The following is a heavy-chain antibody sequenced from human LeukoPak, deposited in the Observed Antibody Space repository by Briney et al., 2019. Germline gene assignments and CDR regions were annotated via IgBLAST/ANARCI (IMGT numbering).Heavy chain of an antibody. CDR1: GFIFSSHA. CDR3: ARALNRYTEFYFDY. CDR2: IWYDGSNK. V-gene: IGHV3-33*01. J-gene: IGHJ4*02. D-gene: IGHD3-16*02. Sequence: GGSLRLSCTTSGFIFSSHAMHWVRQAPGKGLEWVAVIWYDGSNKYYADSVKGRFTISRANSKNTLYLQMNSLRTEDTAVYYCARALNRYTEFYFDYWGQGTLVTVSS.